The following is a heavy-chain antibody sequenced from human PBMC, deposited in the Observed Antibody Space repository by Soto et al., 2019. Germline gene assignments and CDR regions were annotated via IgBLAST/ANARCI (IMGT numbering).Heavy chain of an antibody. CDR3: AREGYDYYDILTGYEYYFDY. V-gene: IGHV3-48*02. CDR2: ISSSSSTI. Sequence: GGSLRLSCAASGFTFSSYSMNWVRQAPGKGLEWVSYISSSSSTIYYADSVKGRFTISRDNAKNSLYLQMNSLRDEDTAVYYCAREGYDYYDILTGYEYYFDYWGQGTLVTVSS. CDR1: GFTFSSYS. D-gene: IGHD3-9*01. J-gene: IGHJ4*02.